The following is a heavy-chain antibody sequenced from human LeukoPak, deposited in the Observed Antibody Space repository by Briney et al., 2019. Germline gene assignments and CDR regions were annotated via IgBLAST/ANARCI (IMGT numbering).Heavy chain of an antibody. J-gene: IGHJ6*03. CDR3: ARRGCRSTSCYDYYYYMDV. CDR1: GFTVSSNY. CDR2: IYSGGST. D-gene: IGHD2-2*01. V-gene: IGHV3-53*01. Sequence: GGSLRLSCAASGFTVSSNYMSWVRQAPGKGLEWVSVIYSGGSTYYADSVKGRFTISRDNSKNTLYLQVNSLRAEDTAVYYCARRGCRSTSCYDYYYYMDVWGKGTTVTVSS.